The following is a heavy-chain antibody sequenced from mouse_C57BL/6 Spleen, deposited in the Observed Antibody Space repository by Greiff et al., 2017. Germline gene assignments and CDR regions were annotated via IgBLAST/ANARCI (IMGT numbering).Heavy chain of an antibody. CDR1: GFTFSDYY. Sequence: EVQGVESGGGLVQPGGSLKLSCAASGFTFSDYYMYWVRQTPEKRLEWVAYISNGGGSTYYPDTVKGRFTISRDNAKNTLYLQMSRLKSEDTAMYYCARHGATVAYYAMDYWGQGTSVTVSS. V-gene: IGHV5-12*01. CDR3: ARHGATVAYYAMDY. D-gene: IGHD1-1*01. CDR2: ISNGGGST. J-gene: IGHJ4*01.